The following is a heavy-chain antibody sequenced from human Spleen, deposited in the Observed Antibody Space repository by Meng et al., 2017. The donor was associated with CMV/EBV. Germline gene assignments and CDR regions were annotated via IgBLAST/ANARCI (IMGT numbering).Heavy chain of an antibody. CDR1: GFTFSSYA. CDR3: EATGEGFDY. D-gene: IGHD1-14*01. V-gene: IGHV3-33*08. J-gene: IGHJ4*02. CDR2: IWSDGLNK. Sequence: RLACAASGFTFSSYAMHWVRQAPGKGLEWVAVIWSDGLNKYYAASVKGRFTISRDNSKNTLFLQMDSLRAEDTAVYYCEATGEGFDYWGQGTLVTVSS.